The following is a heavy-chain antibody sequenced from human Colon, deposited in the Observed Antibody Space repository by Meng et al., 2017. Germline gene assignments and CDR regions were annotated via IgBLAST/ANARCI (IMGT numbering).Heavy chain of an antibody. CDR2: IGPDGSET. Sequence: GSLRLSCAASGSSLSSSWMSWVRQAPGKGLEWVAHIGPDGSETYYVDSVKGRFTISRDNAKNSLYLQMNSLRAEDTAVYYCTRLFKSWSGYWGQGTLVTVSS. J-gene: IGHJ4*02. D-gene: IGHD6-13*01. CDR1: GSSLSSSW. V-gene: IGHV3-7*01. CDR3: TRLFKSWSGY.